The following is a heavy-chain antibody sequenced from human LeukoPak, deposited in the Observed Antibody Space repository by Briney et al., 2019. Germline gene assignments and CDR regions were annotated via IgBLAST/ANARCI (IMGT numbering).Heavy chain of an antibody. CDR1: GFIFSFYC. J-gene: IGHJ4*02. CDR3: VRDFRSADY. V-gene: IGHV3-74*01. Sequence: PGGSLRLSCAASGFIFSFYCMYWVRQAPGKGPMWVSRICPDGTGISYADSVKARFTTSRDNAKNTVYLQMNSLREEDTAVYYCVRDFRSADYWGQGTLVTVSS. CDR2: ICPDGTGI.